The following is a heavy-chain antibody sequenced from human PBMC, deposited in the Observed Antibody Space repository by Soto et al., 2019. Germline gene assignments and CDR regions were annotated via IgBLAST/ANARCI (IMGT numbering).Heavy chain of an antibody. CDR1: GFTFSGSA. CDR2: IRSKANSYAT. Sequence: EVQLVESGGGLVQPGGSLKLSCAASGFTFSGSAVHWVRQASGKGLEWVGRIRSKANSYATTYAASVKGRFTFSRDDSKNTAYLQMNSLKTEDTALYYCTRQGIALIGGWFDPWGQGTLVTVSS. V-gene: IGHV3-73*02. CDR3: TRQGIALIGGWFDP. J-gene: IGHJ5*02. D-gene: IGHD6-13*01.